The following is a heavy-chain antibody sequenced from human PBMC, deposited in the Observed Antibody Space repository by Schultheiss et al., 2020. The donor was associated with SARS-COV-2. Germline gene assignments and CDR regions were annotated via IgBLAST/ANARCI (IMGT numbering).Heavy chain of an antibody. CDR1: GFSFSKDD. CDR2: ISGSGGST. D-gene: IGHD5-24*01. J-gene: IGHJ3*02. Sequence: GGSLRLSCAGSGFSFSKDDIHWVRQAPGKGLEWVSSISGSGGSTYYADSVKGRFTISRDNSKNTLYLQMNSLRAEDTAVYYCARDRDDAFDIWGQGTMVTVSS. CDR3: ARDRDDAFDI. V-gene: IGHV3-23*01.